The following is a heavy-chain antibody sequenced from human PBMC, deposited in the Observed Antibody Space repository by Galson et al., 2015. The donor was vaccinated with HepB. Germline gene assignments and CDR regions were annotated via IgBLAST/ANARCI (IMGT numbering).Heavy chain of an antibody. D-gene: IGHD1-26*01. CDR3: ARSSGSYYYYFDY. J-gene: IGHJ4*02. CDR1: GGSVSSGSYY. V-gene: IGHV4-61*01. Sequence: LSLTCTVSGGSVSSGSYYWSWIRQPPGKGLEWIGYIYYSGSTNYNPSLKSRVTISVDTSKNQFSLKLSSVTAADTAVYYCARSSGSYYYYFDYWGQGTLVTVSS. CDR2: IYYSGST.